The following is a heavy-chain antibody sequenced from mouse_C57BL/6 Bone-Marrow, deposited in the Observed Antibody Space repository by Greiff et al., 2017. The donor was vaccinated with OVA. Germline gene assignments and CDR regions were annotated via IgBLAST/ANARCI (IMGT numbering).Heavy chain of an antibody. D-gene: IGHD2-5*01. CDR1: GYTFTDYY. J-gene: IGHJ4*01. CDR2: INPNNGGT. V-gene: IGHV1-26*01. CDR3: AYSTYYAMDY. Sequence: EVQLQQSGPELVKPGASVKISCKASGYTFTDYYMNWVKQSHGKSLEWIGDINPNNGGTSYNQKFKGKATLTVDKSSSTAYMELRSLTSEDSAVYYCAYSTYYAMDYWGQGTSVTVSS.